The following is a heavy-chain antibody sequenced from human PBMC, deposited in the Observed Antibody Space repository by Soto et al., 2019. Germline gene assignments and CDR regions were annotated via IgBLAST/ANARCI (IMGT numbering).Heavy chain of an antibody. CDR1: GGTFSSYA. J-gene: IGHJ4*02. V-gene: IGHV1-69*13. CDR2: IIPIFGTA. Sequence: SVKVSCKASGGTFSSYAISWVRQAPGQGLEWMGGIIPIFGTANYAQKFQGRVTITADESTSTAYMELSSLRSEDTAVYYCARDVVVVAATGYFDYWGQGTLVTVSS. CDR3: ARDVVVVAATGYFDY. D-gene: IGHD2-15*01.